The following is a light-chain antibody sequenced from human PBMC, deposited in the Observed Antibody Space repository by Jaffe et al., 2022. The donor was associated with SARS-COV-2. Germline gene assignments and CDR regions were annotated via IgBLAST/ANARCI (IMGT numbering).Light chain of an antibody. CDR1: SSDVGDYNY. J-gene: IGLJ1*01. CDR2: DVS. Sequence: QSALTQPRSVSGSPGQSVTISCTGTSSDVGDYNYVSWYQQHPGKAPKLMIYDVSKRPSGVPDRFSGSKSGNTASLAISGLQAEDEADYYCCSYAGSYTGVFGTGTKVTVL. V-gene: IGLV2-11*01. CDR3: CSYAGSYTGV.